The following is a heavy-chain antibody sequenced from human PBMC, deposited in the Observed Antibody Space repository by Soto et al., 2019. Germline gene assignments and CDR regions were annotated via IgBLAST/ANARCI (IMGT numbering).Heavy chain of an antibody. CDR1: GFTFDDYA. D-gene: IGHD6-6*01. CDR3: AKDNFVD. V-gene: IGHV3-9*01. J-gene: IGHJ4*02. Sequence: EVQQVESGGGLVQPGRSLRLSCAASGFTFDDYAMHWVRQAPGKGLEWVSGISWNSGSIGYADSVKGRFTISRDNAKNSLYLQMNSLRAEDTALYYCAKDNFVDWGQGTLVTVSS. CDR2: ISWNSGSI.